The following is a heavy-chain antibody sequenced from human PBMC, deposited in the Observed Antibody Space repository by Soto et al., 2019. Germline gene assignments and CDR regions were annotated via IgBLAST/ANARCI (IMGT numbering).Heavy chain of an antibody. CDR2: IIPIPGTA. V-gene: IGHV1-69*13. J-gene: IGHJ6*02. CDR1: GGTFSSYA. Sequence: SVKVSCKASGGTFSSYAISWVRQAPGQGLEWMGGIIPIPGTANYAQKFQGRVTIAADESTSTAYMELSSLRSEDTAVYYCARSQGSSTSLEIYYYYYYGMDGWGQGTTVTVPS. D-gene: IGHD2-2*01. CDR3: ARSQGSSTSLEIYYYYYYGMDG.